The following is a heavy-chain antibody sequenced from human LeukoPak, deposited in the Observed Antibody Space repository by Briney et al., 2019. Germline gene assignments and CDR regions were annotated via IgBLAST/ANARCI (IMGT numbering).Heavy chain of an antibody. D-gene: IGHD6-13*01. V-gene: IGHV4-34*01. J-gene: IGHJ4*02. Sequence: SETLSLTCAVYGGSFSGYYWSWIRQPPGKGLEWIGEINHSGSTNYNPSLKSRVTISVDTSKNQFSPKLSSVTAADTAVYYCARAAAAAGGQYFDYWGQGTVVTVSS. CDR2: INHSGST. CDR3: ARAAAAAGGQYFDY. CDR1: GGSFSGYY.